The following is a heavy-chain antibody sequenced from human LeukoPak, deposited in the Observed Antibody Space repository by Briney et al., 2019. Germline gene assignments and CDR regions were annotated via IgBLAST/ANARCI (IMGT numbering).Heavy chain of an antibody. CDR3: AKERAGYTNPYYFDY. D-gene: IGHD3-16*02. CDR2: ISNIATI. J-gene: IGHJ4*02. Sequence: GGSLRLSCAASGFTFRSYAMTWVRQAPGKGLKWVSEISNIATINYADSAKGRFTMSRDNSKNTLYLQMNSLRAEDTAVYYCAKERAGYTNPYYFDYWGQGTLVTVSS. V-gene: IGHV3-23*01. CDR1: GFTFRSYA.